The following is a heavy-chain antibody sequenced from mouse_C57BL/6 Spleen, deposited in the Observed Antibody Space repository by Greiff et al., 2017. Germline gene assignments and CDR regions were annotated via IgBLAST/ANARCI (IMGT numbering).Heavy chain of an antibody. V-gene: IGHV1-42*01. Sequence: FQLQQSGPELVKPGASVKISCKASGYSFTGYYMNWVKQSPETSLEWIGEINPSTGGTTYNQKFKAKATLTVDKSSSTAYMQLKSLTSEDSAVYDCARGYDYDPYAMDYWGQGTSVTVA. CDR1: GYSFTGYY. CDR2: INPSTGGT. CDR3: ARGYDYDPYAMDY. J-gene: IGHJ4*01. D-gene: IGHD2-4*01.